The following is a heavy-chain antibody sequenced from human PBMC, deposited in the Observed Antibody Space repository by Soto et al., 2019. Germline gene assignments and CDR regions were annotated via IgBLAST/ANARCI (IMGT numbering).Heavy chain of an antibody. Sequence: QVQLVESGGGVVQPGRSLRLSCEASGFTFSSYALNWVRQAPGKGLEWVAVVWYEGSNKFYVDSVKGRFTISRDNSENTVYLQMDSLSAEDTAIYYCAKKMFADTNGHHPNDVCDIWGQGTEVTVSS. CDR1: GFTFSSYA. D-gene: IGHD2-8*01. CDR3: AKKMFADTNGHHPNDVCDI. J-gene: IGHJ3*02. V-gene: IGHV3-33*06. CDR2: VWYEGSNK.